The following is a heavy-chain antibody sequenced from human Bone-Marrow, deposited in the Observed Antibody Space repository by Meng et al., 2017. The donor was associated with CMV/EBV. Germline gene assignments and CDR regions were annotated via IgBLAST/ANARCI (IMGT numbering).Heavy chain of an antibody. Sequence: GGSLRLSCAASGFTFDDYAMHWVRQAPGKGLEWVSGNSWNSGSIGYAESVKGRFTISRDNAKNSLYLQMNSLRAEDTALYYCAKVTGSGDDLLSIGGYYFDYWGQGTLVTVSS. J-gene: IGHJ4*02. CDR2: NSWNSGSI. CDR1: GFTFDDYA. CDR3: AKVTGSGDDLLSIGGYYFDY. D-gene: IGHD5-12*01. V-gene: IGHV3-9*01.